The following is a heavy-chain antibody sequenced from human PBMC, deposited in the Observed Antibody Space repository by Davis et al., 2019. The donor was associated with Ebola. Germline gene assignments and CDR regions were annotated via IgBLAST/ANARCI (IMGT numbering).Heavy chain of an antibody. CDR3: ARLRSITRLTSFYY. CDR1: GYSFNTYW. Sequence: GESLKISCKGSGYSFNTYWIAWVRQTPAKGLEWMGIIYAGDSDTRYSPSFEGQVTISADKSITTAYLQWSSLKASDTAMYYCARLRSITRLTSFYYWGQGTLVTVSS. J-gene: IGHJ4*02. V-gene: IGHV5-51*01. D-gene: IGHD3-10*01. CDR2: IYAGDSDT.